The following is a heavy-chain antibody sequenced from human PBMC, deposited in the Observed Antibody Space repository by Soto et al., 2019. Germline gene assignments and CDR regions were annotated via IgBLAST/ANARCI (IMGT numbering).Heavy chain of an antibody. J-gene: IGHJ4*02. D-gene: IGHD1-26*01. CDR1: GFTISGAW. Sequence: EVQLVESGGGLVKPGGSLRLSCAASGFTISGAWMNWVRQAPGKGLEWVGRIKTKTQGETTDYAATVKGRFTISRDDSENTLSLHMNSLKIEDTAVYYCTTGSVEGYWGQGTLVTVSS. CDR3: TTGSVEGY. CDR2: IKTKTQGETT. V-gene: IGHV3-15*07.